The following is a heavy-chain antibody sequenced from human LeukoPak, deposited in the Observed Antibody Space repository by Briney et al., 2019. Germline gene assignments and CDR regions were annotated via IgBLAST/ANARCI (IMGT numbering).Heavy chain of an antibody. CDR3: AKDLGLYYYGSGSYSD. D-gene: IGHD3-10*01. CDR2: ISGSGGST. J-gene: IGHJ4*02. Sequence: PGGSLRLSCAASGFTFDDYGMSWVRQAPGKGLEWVSAISGSGGSTYYADSVKGRFTISRDNSKNTLYLQMNSLRAEDTAVYYCAKDLGLYYYGSGSYSDWGQGTLVTVSS. V-gene: IGHV3-23*01. CDR1: GFTFDDYG.